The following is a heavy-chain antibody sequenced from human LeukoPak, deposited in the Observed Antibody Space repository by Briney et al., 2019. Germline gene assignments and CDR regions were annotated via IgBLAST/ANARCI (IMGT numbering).Heavy chain of an antibody. CDR2: IYSGGST. CDR1: GFTVSSNY. J-gene: IGHJ4*02. Sequence: GGSLRLSCAASGFTVSSNYMSWVRQAPGKGLEWVSVIYSGGSTYYADSVKGRFTISRDNAKNSLYLQMNSLRAEDTAVYYCASKRGYSSSPFDYWGQGTLVTVSS. D-gene: IGHD6-13*01. V-gene: IGHV3-66*01. CDR3: ASKRGYSSSPFDY.